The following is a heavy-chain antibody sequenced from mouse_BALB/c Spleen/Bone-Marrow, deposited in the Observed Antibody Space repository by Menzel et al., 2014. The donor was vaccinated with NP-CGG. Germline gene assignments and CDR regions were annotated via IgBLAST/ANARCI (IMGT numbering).Heavy chain of an antibody. CDR2: INPSNGGT. Sequence: QVQLQQSGAELVKPGASVKLSCKVSGYTFTSYYMYWVKQRPGQGLEWIGEINPSNGGTNFNEKFKSRATLTVDKSSSTPYMQLSSLTSEDSAVYFCPRLPHWSQGTSVPVSS. CDR1: GYTFTSYY. CDR3: PRLPH. J-gene: IGHJ4*01. V-gene: IGHV1S81*02. D-gene: IGHD5-1*01.